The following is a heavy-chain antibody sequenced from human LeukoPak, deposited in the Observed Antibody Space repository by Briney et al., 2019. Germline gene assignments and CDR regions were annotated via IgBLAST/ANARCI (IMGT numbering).Heavy chain of an antibody. CDR2: IKEDGSEI. CDR1: GFTFSSYA. Sequence: GGSLRLSCAASGFTFSSYAMSWVRQAPGKGLEWVANIKEDGSEINYVDSVKGRFTISRDNAKNSLYLQMNSLRVDDTAVYYCARDRGYSTFDYWGQGTLVTVSS. D-gene: IGHD4-23*01. J-gene: IGHJ4*02. V-gene: IGHV3-7*01. CDR3: ARDRGYSTFDY.